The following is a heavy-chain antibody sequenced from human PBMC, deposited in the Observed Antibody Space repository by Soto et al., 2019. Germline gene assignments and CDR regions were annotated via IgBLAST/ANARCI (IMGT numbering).Heavy chain of an antibody. Sequence: WWSLRLSCASSGFTFSSYSMNWVRQAPGKGLEWVSSISSSSSYIYYADSVKGRFTISRDNAKNSLYLQMNSLRAEDTAVYYCASGYNWNPWYFDYWGQGTLVTVSS. CDR1: GFTFSSYS. CDR3: ASGYNWNPWYFDY. V-gene: IGHV3-21*01. D-gene: IGHD1-20*01. J-gene: IGHJ4*02. CDR2: ISSSSSYI.